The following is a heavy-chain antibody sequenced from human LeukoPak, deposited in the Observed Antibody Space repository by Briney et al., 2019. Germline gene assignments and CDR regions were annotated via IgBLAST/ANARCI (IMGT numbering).Heavy chain of an antibody. Sequence: GGSLRLSCAASGFTSADYAMHWVRHAPGEGLGWVSGISWSGDVIGAADSIKGRFTISRDNAQNSPHLHLNSVRGAELPFYYCANDSGRYSSSGYFDYWGQGILVTVSS. CDR2: ISWSGDVI. D-gene: IGHD6-6*01. CDR1: GFTSADYA. CDR3: ANDSGRYSSSGYFDY. V-gene: IGHV3-9*02. J-gene: IGHJ4*02.